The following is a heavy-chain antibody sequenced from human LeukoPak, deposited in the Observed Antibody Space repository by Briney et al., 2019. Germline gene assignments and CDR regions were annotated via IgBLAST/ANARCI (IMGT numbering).Heavy chain of an antibody. CDR3: TTRGGESSPLRY. V-gene: IGHV1-2*06. CDR2: INPSSGVT. Sequence: GASVKVSCKASGYTFTGYSIQWVRQAPGQGLEWMGRINPSSGVTHYAQKFQDSVTLTRDTSISTAYLGVNTLRSDDTAVYYCTTRGGESSPLRYWGQGTLVTVSS. J-gene: IGHJ4*02. D-gene: IGHD3-10*01. CDR1: GYTFTGYS.